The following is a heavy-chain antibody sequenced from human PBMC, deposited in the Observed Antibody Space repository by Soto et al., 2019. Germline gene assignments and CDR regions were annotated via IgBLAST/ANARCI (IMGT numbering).Heavy chain of an antibody. V-gene: IGHV1-69*12. CDR3: ARGNHRWLQLWYFDL. D-gene: IGHD5-12*01. Sequence: QVQLVQSGAEVKKPGSSVKVSCKASVGTFSNYPINWVRQAPGQGLEWMGGIIPNFGTVNYAQKFQGRVTITADESTSTAYMELSSLRSEDTAVYYCARGNHRWLQLWYFDLWGRGTLVTVSS. CDR1: VGTFSNYP. J-gene: IGHJ2*01. CDR2: IIPNFGTV.